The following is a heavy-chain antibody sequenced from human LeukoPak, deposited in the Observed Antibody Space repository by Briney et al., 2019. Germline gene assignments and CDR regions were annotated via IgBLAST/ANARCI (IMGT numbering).Heavy chain of an antibody. Sequence: GASVTVSCKASGYTFTGYYMHWVRQAPGQGLEWMGWINPNSGGTNYAQKFQGRVTMTRDTSISTAYMELSRLRSDDTAVYYCARDPYSSSSWFTDYWGQGTLVTVSS. V-gene: IGHV1-2*02. CDR3: ARDPYSSSSWFTDY. CDR1: GYTFTGYY. J-gene: IGHJ4*02. D-gene: IGHD6-6*01. CDR2: INPNSGGT.